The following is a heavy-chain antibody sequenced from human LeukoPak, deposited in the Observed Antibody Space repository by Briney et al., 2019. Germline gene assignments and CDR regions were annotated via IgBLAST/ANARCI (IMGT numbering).Heavy chain of an antibody. V-gene: IGHV3-23*01. CDR2: ISSSGGTT. CDR3: AKAGIAVPATPEY. J-gene: IGHJ4*02. Sequence: GGSLRLSCAASGFTFSSYAMNWVRQAPGKGLEWGSVISSSGGTTYYSDSVKGRFIISRDNSKNTLYLQTNSLRAEDTAVYYCAKAGIAVPATPEYCGQGTQVTVSS. CDR1: GFTFSSYA. D-gene: IGHD6-19*01.